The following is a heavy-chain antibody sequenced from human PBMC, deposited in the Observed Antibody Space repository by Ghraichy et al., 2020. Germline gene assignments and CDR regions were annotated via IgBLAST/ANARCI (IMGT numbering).Heavy chain of an antibody. D-gene: IGHD5-12*01. CDR3: ARVTGRLRFRGQSYYYYGMDV. V-gene: IGHV4-34*01. CDR1: GGSFRGYY. Sequence: SETLSLTCAVYGGSFRGYYWSWIRQPPGKGLEWIGEINHSGSTNYNPSLKSRVTISVDTSKNQFSLKLSSVTAADTAVYYCARVTGRLRFRGQSYYYYGMDVWGQGTTVTVSS. J-gene: IGHJ6*02. CDR2: INHSGST.